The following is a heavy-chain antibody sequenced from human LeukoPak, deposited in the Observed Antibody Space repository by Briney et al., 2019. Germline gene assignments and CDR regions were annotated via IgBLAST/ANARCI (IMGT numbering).Heavy chain of an antibody. D-gene: IGHD2-2*02. V-gene: IGHV1-69*05. Sequence: ASVKVSRKASGGTFSSYAISWVRQAPGQGLEWMGGIIPIFGTANYAQKFQGRVTITTDESTSTAYMELSSLRSEDTAVYYCARVPYCSSTSCYTGEYYFYYYYMDVWGKGTTVTVSS. CDR3: ARVPYCSSTSCYTGEYYFYYYYMDV. J-gene: IGHJ6*03. CDR1: GGTFSSYA. CDR2: IIPIFGTA.